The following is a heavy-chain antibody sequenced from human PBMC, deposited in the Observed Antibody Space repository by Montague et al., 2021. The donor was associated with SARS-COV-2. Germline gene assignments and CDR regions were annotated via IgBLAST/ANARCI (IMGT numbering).Heavy chain of an antibody. CDR2: INVFGTTA. V-gene: IGHV3-23*01. Sequence: SLRLSCAASGFIFNKYGVGWVRQAPGKGLEWVSDINVFGTTAYYADSVRGRFTISRDNYRNTLDLHMISPRADDTAIYYCVKGRSTDWTRDFDSWGQGTLVTVSS. D-gene: IGHD3-9*01. CDR1: GFIFNKYG. J-gene: IGHJ4*02. CDR3: VKGRSTDWTRDFDS.